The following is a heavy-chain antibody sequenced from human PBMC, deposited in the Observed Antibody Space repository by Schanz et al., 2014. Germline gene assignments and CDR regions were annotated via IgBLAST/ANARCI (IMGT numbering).Heavy chain of an antibody. Sequence: VQLLESGGGVVQPGGSLRLSCAASGFTFRDFGLHWVRQAPGKGLEWVGHIRSKNDGGTTDYAAPVKGRFTISRDDSKNTVYLQMSSLKTEDTAVYFCARAAYSHGLDVWGRGTTVTVSS. CDR1: GFTFRDFG. D-gene: IGHD3-16*01. CDR3: ARAAYSHGLDV. V-gene: IGHV3-15*01. CDR2: IRSKNDGGTT. J-gene: IGHJ6*02.